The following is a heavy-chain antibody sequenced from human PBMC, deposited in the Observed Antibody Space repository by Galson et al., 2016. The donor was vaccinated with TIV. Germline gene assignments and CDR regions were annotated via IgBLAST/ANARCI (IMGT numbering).Heavy chain of an antibody. J-gene: IGHJ4*02. Sequence: SETLSLTCNVSGVSMSSRSHYWGWIRQSPGKGLEWIGNVFHRGSPSYNPSLRSRVTMLTATAKTQFYLMLSSVTAAGTEIYYCTRSVYDWGNSYHIDSWGQGALVTVSS. CDR2: VFHRGSP. V-gene: IGHV4-39*01. CDR3: TRSVYDWGNSYHIDS. CDR1: GVSMSSRSHY. D-gene: IGHD3-9*01.